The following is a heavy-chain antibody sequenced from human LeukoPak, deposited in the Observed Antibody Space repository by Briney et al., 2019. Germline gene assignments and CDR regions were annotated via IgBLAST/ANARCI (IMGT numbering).Heavy chain of an antibody. J-gene: IGHJ4*02. D-gene: IGHD5-18*01. CDR1: GFTFNNYN. V-gene: IGHV3-53*01. CDR2: IYSGGST. CDR3: ARDPGYNYGYDY. Sequence: GGSLRLSCAASGFTFNNYNMSWVRQAPGKGLEWVAIIYSGGSTFYADSVKGRFTISRDNSKNTLYLQMNSLRAGDTAVYYCARDPGYNYGYDYWGQGTLVTVSS.